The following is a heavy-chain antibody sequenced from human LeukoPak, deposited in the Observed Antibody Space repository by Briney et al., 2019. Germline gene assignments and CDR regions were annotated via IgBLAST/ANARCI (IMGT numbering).Heavy chain of an antibody. CDR2: ICAYNGNT. V-gene: IGHV1-18*01. Sequence: ASVKVSCKASGYTFTSYGISWVRQAPGQGLEWMGWICAYNGNTNYAQKLQGRVTMTTDTSTSTAYMELRSLRSDDTAVYYCAGGKYCSGGSCPDFDPWGQGTLVTVSP. J-gene: IGHJ5*02. CDR1: GYTFTSYG. CDR3: AGGKYCSGGSCPDFDP. D-gene: IGHD2-15*01.